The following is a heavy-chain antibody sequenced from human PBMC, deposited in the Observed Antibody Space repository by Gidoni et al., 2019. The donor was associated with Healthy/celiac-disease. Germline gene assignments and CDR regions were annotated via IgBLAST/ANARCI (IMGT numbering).Heavy chain of an antibody. J-gene: IGHJ6*02. CDR3: AKDLLSGYSYGYYYYYYGMDV. D-gene: IGHD5-18*01. CDR2: ISYDGSNK. CDR1: GFTFGTYG. V-gene: IGHV3-30*18. Sequence: QVQLVDSGGGVVQPGRSLRLSCAASGFTFGTYGLHWVRQAPGKGLEWVAVISYDGSNKYYADSVKGRFTISRDNSKNTLYLQMNSLRAEDTAVYYCAKDLLSGYSYGYYYYYYGMDVWGQGTTVTVSS.